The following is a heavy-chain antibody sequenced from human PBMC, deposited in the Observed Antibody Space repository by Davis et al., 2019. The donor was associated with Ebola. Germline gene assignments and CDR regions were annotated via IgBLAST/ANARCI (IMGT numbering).Heavy chain of an antibody. Sequence: AASVKVSCKASGGTFTSNTFSWVRQAPGQGLEWMGRSIPVFGVADYAQKFQGRVTITADKSTSTVYMELNSLRSEDTALYYCVCAEGKYHDTFDIWGQGTMVTVSS. CDR2: SIPVFGVA. CDR3: VCAEGKYHDTFDI. CDR1: GGTFTSNT. V-gene: IGHV1-69*02. J-gene: IGHJ3*02. D-gene: IGHD2-2*01.